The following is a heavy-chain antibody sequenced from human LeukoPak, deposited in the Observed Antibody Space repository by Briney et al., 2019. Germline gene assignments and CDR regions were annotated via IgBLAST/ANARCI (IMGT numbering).Heavy chain of an antibody. CDR2: INPNSGGT. V-gene: IGHV1-2*06. CDR3: ASDNYF. Sequence: ASVKSSCKAFGYTLTAYYMHGCRQPPGQGLEWMGRINPNSGGTNYAQKFQGRVTMTRDTSISTAYMELSRLRSDDTAVYYCASDNYFWGQGTLVTVSS. J-gene: IGHJ4*02. CDR1: GYTLTAYY.